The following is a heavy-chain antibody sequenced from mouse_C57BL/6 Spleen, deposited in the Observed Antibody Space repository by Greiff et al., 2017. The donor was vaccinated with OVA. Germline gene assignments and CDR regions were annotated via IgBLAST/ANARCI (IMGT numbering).Heavy chain of an antibody. V-gene: IGHV1-55*01. CDR1: GYTFTSYW. Sequence: LQQPGAELVKPGASVKMSCKASGYTFTSYWITWVKQRPGQGLEWIGDIYPGSGSTNYNEKCKSKATLTVDTSSSTADMQLSSLTSEDAAVYYCARRAVDYFDDWGQGTTRTVSS. CDR2: IYPGSGST. CDR3: ARRAVDYFDD. D-gene: IGHD1-1*01. J-gene: IGHJ2*01.